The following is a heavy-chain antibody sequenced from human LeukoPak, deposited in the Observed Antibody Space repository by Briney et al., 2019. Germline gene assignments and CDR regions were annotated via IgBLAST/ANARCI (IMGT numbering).Heavy chain of an antibody. J-gene: IGHJ4*02. CDR1: GFTVSDNY. Sequence: GGSLRLSCAVSGFTVSDNYMSWVRQAPVKGLEWVSIIYSGGTTYYADSVKGRFTISRDISKNTFYLQMNSLRVEDTAVYYCARALPAASHTSFDYWGQGTLVTVSS. V-gene: IGHV3-66*01. D-gene: IGHD2-2*01. CDR3: ARALPAASHTSFDY. CDR2: IYSGGTT.